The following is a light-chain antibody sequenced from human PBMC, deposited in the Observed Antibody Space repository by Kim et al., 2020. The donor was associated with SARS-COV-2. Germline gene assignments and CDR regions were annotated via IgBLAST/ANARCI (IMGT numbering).Light chain of an antibody. V-gene: IGKV3-11*01. CDR1: QSVSSY. CDR3: QHRSIWPIT. CDR2: NAS. J-gene: IGKJ5*01. Sequence: EIVLTQSPAILSLSPGESATLSCRASQSVSSYLAWYQQKPGQAPRLLIYNASNRATGIPARFSGSGSGTDFTLTISSLEPEDFAVYYCQHRSIWPITFGEGTRLEIK.